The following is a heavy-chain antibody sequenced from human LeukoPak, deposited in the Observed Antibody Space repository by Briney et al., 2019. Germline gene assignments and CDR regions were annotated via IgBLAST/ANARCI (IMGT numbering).Heavy chain of an antibody. Sequence: PGGSLRLSCAASGFTFSSYEMNWVRQAPGKGLEWVSYISSSGSTIYYADSVKGRFTISRDNAKNSLYLQMNSLRAEDTAVYYCAREPDRRLATYYFDYWGQGTLVTVSS. CDR3: AREPDRRLATYYFDY. CDR1: GFTFSSYE. V-gene: IGHV3-48*03. J-gene: IGHJ4*02. CDR2: ISSSGSTI. D-gene: IGHD6-19*01.